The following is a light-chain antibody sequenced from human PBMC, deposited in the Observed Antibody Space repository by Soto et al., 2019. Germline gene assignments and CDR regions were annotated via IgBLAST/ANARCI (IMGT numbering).Light chain of an antibody. CDR1: QSISDW. Sequence: DIQMTQSPSTLSASIGDRVIITCRASQSISDWLAWYQQKPGKAPNLLIYKASSLESGVPSRFGGSGSGTEFTLTISNLQPDDFATYYCQQYKSYSQFTFGPGTKVDI. J-gene: IGKJ3*01. V-gene: IGKV1-5*03. CDR2: KAS. CDR3: QQYKSYSQFT.